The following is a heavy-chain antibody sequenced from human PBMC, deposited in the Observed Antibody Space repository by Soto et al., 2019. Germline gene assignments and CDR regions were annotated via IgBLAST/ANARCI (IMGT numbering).Heavy chain of an antibody. CDR3: ARVVVPAAILSWFDP. V-gene: IGHV1-18*01. Sequence: GASVKVSCKASGYTFTSYGISWVRQAPGQGLEWMGWISAYNGNTNYAQKLQGRVTMTTDTSTSTAYMELRSLRSDDTAVYYCARVVVPAAILSWFDPWGQGTLVTVSS. J-gene: IGHJ5*02. D-gene: IGHD2-2*01. CDR1: GYTFTSYG. CDR2: ISAYNGNT.